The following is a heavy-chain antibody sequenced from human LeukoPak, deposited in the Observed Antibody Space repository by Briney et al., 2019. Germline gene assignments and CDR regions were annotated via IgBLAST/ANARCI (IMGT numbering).Heavy chain of an antibody. J-gene: IGHJ5*02. CDR3: ARYSGYDSGFDP. V-gene: IGHV1-2*02. Sequence: ASVKVSCKASGYTFTGYYMHWVRQAPGQGLEWMGWINPNSGGTNYAQKFQGRVTMTRDTSISTAYMELSRLRSDDTAVYYCARYSGYDSGFDPWGQGTLVTVSS. CDR1: GYTFTGYY. D-gene: IGHD5-12*01. CDR2: INPNSGGT.